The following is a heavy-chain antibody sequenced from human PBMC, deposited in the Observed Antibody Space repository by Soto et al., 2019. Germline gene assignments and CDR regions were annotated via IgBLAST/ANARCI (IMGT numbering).Heavy chain of an antibody. CDR1: GFTFSSYG. CDR3: AKDNGSGCDWLRVGDASDI. D-gene: IGHD5-12*01. J-gene: IGHJ3*02. CDR2: ISYDGSNR. V-gene: IGHV3-30*18. Sequence: QVQLVESGGGVVQPGRSLRLSCAAFGFTFSSYGMHWVRQAPGKGVEWVAVISYDGSNRYYADSVKGRLTISRDNSKNTLYLQMNSLRGEDTAVYYCAKDNGSGCDWLRVGDASDIWGQGTMVTVSS.